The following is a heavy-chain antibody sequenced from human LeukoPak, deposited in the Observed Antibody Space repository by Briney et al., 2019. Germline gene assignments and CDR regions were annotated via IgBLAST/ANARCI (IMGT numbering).Heavy chain of an antibody. V-gene: IGHV3-11*03. CDR2: ISGSGSDT. D-gene: IGHD1-14*01. J-gene: IGHJ1*01. Sequence: GGSVRLSCAASGFTFSDYYMSWIRQAPGKGLGSISYISGSGSDTNYADSVRGRFTISRDNAKNSLYLQMNSLTADDTAVYYCAITARIPEAWGQGTLVTVSS. CDR3: AITARIPEA. CDR1: GFTFSDYY.